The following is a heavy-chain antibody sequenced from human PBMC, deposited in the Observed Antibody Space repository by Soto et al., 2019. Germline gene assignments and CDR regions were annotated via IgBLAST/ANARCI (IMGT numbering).Heavy chain of an antibody. V-gene: IGHV1-2*02. Sequence: GASVKVSCKASGYTFTGYYMHWVRQAPGRGLEWMGWINPNSGGTNYAQKFQGRVTMTRDTSISTAYMELSRLRSDDTAVYYCARAMGFYYYYGMDVWGQGTTVTVSS. CDR2: INPNSGGT. J-gene: IGHJ6*02. CDR1: GYTFTGYY. CDR3: ARAMGFYYYYGMDV.